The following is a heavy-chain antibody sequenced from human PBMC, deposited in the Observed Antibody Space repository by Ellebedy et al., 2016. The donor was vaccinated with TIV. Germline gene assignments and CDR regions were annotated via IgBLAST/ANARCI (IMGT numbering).Heavy chain of an antibody. CDR3: AKELVSRDSVSFDY. Sequence: GESLKIPCSASGFSFSTYAMAWVRQAPGKGLEWLSAIGSRSEYTIYADSVKGRFTISRDNFKNTLWLQMYSLRAEDTTVCYCAKELVSRDSVSFDYWGLGTLVTVTS. CDR1: GFSFSTYA. CDR2: IGSRSEYT. J-gene: IGHJ4*02. V-gene: IGHV3-23*01. D-gene: IGHD3-9*01.